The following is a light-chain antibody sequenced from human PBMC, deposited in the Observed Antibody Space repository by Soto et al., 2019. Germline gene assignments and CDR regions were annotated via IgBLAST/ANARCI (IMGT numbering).Light chain of an antibody. Sequence: EIVLTQSPATMSLSPGDRATLSCRASQRLSTYLAWYQQKPGQAPSLLIYHISTMATGVPDRFIGGGSGTDFTLAINRLEPEDFELDHFQQCEYSVPQWTFGQGTKVALK. V-gene: IGKV3-20*01. CDR1: QRLSTY. CDR2: HIS. J-gene: IGKJ1*01. CDR3: QQCEYSVPQWT.